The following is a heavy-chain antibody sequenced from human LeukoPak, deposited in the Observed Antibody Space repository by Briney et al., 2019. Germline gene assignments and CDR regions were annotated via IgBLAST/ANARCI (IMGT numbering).Heavy chain of an antibody. CDR3: ARAEDYYDSGSFGYGLTTSPLGWFDP. Sequence: SETLSLTCTVSNFSISSGYYWGWIRQPPGKGLEWIGSLYHTGSTYYNPSLKSRVASSVDTSKNQFSLKLSSVTAADTAVYYCARAEDYYDSGSFGYGLTTSPLGWFDPWGQGTLVTVSS. CDR1: NFSISSGYY. CDR2: LYHTGST. D-gene: IGHD3-22*01. J-gene: IGHJ5*02. V-gene: IGHV4-38-2*02.